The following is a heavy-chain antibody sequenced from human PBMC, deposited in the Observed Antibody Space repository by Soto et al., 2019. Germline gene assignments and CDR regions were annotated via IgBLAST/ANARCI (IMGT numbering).Heavy chain of an antibody. Sequence: GGSLRLSCAASGFTFSSYGRHWFRQAPGKGREGVAVISYDGSNKYYADSVKGPFTISRDNSKHTLYLQMNSLRAEDTAVYYCAKDRGYSYGIFDYWGQGTLVTVSS. CDR3: AKDRGYSYGIFDY. D-gene: IGHD5-18*01. V-gene: IGHV3-30*18. J-gene: IGHJ4*02. CDR2: ISYDGSNK. CDR1: GFTFSSYG.